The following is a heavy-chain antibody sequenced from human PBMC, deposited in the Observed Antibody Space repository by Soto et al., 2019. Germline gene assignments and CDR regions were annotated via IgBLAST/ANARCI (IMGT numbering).Heavy chain of an antibody. CDR1: GFSVSSNY. V-gene: IGHV3-66*01. Sequence: PGGSLRLSCAASGFSVSSNYMSWVRQAPGKGLEWVSVIYSGGSTYYADSVKGRFTISRDNSKNTLYLQMNSLRAEDTAVYYCARGLPGYSSSWYPAPFYGMDVWGQGTTVTVSS. J-gene: IGHJ6*02. CDR2: IYSGGST. D-gene: IGHD6-13*01. CDR3: ARGLPGYSSSWYPAPFYGMDV.